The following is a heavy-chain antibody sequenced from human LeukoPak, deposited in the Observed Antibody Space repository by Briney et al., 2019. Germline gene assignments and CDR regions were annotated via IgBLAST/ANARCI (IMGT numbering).Heavy chain of an antibody. J-gene: IGHJ4*02. CDR1: GGSISSGSYY. D-gene: IGHD5-18*01. Sequence: SQTLSLTCTVSGGSISSGSYYWSWIRQPPGKGLEWIGSIYYSGSTYYNPSLKSRVTISVDTSKNQFSLKLSSVTAADTAVYYCARIDTAMVIYFDYWGQGTLVTVSS. V-gene: IGHV4-39*07. CDR3: ARIDTAMVIYFDY. CDR2: IYYSGST.